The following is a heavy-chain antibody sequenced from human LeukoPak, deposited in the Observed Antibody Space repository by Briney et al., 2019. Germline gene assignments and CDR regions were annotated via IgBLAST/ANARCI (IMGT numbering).Heavy chain of an antibody. CDR3: AREPPGIAAATLHPNWFDP. Sequence: SQTLSLTCTVSGGSISSGSYYWSWIRQPAGKGLEWIGRIYTSGSANYNPSLKSRVTISVDTSKNQFSLKLSSVTAADTAVYYCAREPPGIAAATLHPNWFDPWGQGTLVTVSS. CDR1: GGSISSGSYY. CDR2: IYTSGSA. J-gene: IGHJ5*02. D-gene: IGHD6-13*01. V-gene: IGHV4-61*02.